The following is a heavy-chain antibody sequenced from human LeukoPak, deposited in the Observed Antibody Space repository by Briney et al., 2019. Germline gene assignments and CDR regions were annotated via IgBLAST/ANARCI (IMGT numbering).Heavy chain of an antibody. Sequence: GESLRLSCAASGFTVSSNYMSWVRQAPGKGLEWVSVIYSGGSTYYADSVKGRFTISRDNSKNTLYLQMNSLRAEDTAVYYCARETEDDPYAFDIWGQGTMVTVSS. J-gene: IGHJ3*02. D-gene: IGHD2-15*01. V-gene: IGHV3-53*01. CDR1: GFTVSSNY. CDR2: IYSGGST. CDR3: ARETEDDPYAFDI.